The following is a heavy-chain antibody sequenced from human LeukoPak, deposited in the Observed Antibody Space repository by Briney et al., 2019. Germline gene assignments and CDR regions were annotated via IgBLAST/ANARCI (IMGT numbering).Heavy chain of an antibody. CDR3: ARIGELDTAYVDY. Sequence: GGSLRLSCAASGFTFSSYEMNWVRQAPGKGLEWVSYISSSGSTIYYADSVKGRFTISRDNAKNSLYLQMNSLRAEDTAVYYCARIGELDTAYVDYWGQGTLVTVSS. CDR1: GFTFSSYE. CDR2: ISSSGSTI. D-gene: IGHD5-18*01. V-gene: IGHV3-48*03. J-gene: IGHJ4*02.